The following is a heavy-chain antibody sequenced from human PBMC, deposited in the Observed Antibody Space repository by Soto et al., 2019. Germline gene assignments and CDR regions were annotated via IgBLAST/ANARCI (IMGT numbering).Heavy chain of an antibody. CDR2: ISYDGSNK. CDR1: GFTFSSYA. V-gene: IGHV3-30-3*01. Sequence: GGSLRLSCAASGFTFSSYAMHWVRQAPGKGLEWVAVISYDGSNKYYADSVKGRFTISRDNSKNTLYLQMNSLRAEDTAVYYCARGPDGSPWGDYVGYYYGMDVWGQGTTVTVSS. J-gene: IGHJ6*02. CDR3: ARGPDGSPWGDYVGYYYGMDV. D-gene: IGHD4-17*01.